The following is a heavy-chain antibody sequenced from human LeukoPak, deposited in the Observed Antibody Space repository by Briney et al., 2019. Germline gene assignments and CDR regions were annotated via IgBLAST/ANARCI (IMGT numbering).Heavy chain of an antibody. CDR3: AKVEYSSSWQKGYFDY. CDR1: GFTFSSYG. D-gene: IGHD6-13*01. V-gene: IGHV3-30*02. CDR2: IRYDGSNK. J-gene: IGHJ4*02. Sequence: GGSLRLSCAASGFTFSSYGMHWVRQAPGKGPEWVAFIRYDGSNKYYADSVKGRFTISRGNSKNTLYLQMNSLRAEDTAVYYCAKVEYSSSWQKGYFDYWGQGTLVTVSS.